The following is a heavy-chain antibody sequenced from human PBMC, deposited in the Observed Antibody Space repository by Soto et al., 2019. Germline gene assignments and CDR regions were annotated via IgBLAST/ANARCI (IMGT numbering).Heavy chain of an antibody. J-gene: IGHJ6*02. CDR1: GGSLSSGGCY. CDR2: IYYSGST. V-gene: IGHV4-30-4*08. CDR3: AYGMDV. Sequence: SETLSLTCTVSGGSLSSGGCYWSWLRPHPGKGLEWIGYIYYSGSTNYNPSLKSRVTISVDTSKNQFSLKLNSMTAADTAVYYCAYGMDVWGQGTTVTVSS.